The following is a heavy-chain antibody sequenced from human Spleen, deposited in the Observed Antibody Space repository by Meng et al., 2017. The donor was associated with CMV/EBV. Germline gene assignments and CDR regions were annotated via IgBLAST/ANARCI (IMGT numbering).Heavy chain of an antibody. V-gene: IGHV4-59*01. CDR1: GGSISNYY. D-gene: IGHD3-3*01. J-gene: IGHJ4*02. Sequence: SETLSLTCTVSGGSISNYYWSWIRQPPGGGLEWLGNIYSSGSTNYNPSLKSRVTMSVDTSRSQFSLNLTSVTAADTAIYYCARGRGDDLWSGFYYYFDNWGQGALVTVSS. CDR3: ARGRGDDLWSGFYYYFDN. CDR2: IYSSGST.